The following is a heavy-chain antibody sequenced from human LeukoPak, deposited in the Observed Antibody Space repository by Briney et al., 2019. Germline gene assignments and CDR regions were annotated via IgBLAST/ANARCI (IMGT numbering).Heavy chain of an antibody. V-gene: IGHV1-18*01. CDR2: ISAYNGNT. D-gene: IGHD5/OR15-5a*01. CDR1: GYTFTPYG. Sequence: ASVKVSCKASGYTFTPYGISWVRQAPGQGLEWMGWISAYNGNTNYAQKLQGRVTMTPDTSTSTAYMELRSLRSDDTAVYYCARGKASQSTNYFDYWGQGTLVTVSS. CDR3: ARGKASQSTNYFDY. J-gene: IGHJ4*02.